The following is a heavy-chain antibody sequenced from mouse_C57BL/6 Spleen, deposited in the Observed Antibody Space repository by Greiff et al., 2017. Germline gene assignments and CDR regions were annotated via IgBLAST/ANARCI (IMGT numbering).Heavy chain of an antibody. D-gene: IGHD2-5*01. J-gene: IGHJ1*03. Sequence: QVQLQQSGPELVKPGASVKISCKASGYAFSSSWMNWVKQRPGKGLEWIGRIYPGDGDTNYNGKFKGKATLTAAKSSSTASMQPASLTSDDSAVYFCARYYYSNYPWYFDVWGTGTTVTVSS. V-gene: IGHV1-82*01. CDR2: IYPGDGDT. CDR3: ARYYYSNYPWYFDV. CDR1: GYAFSSSW.